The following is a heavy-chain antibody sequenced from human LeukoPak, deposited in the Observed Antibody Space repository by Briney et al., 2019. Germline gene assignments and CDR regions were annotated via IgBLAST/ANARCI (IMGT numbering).Heavy chain of an antibody. J-gene: IGHJ5*02. CDR2: ISGSGGST. V-gene: IGHV3-23*01. CDR3: AKRSVVTLAPDEFAP. CDR1: GFTFSSSA. D-gene: IGHD4-23*01. Sequence: PGGSLRLSCAASGFTFSSSAISWVRQAPGKGLEWVSSISGSGGSTYYADSVKGRFTISRDNSKNTLFLQMNSLRAEDTAVYYCAKRSVVTLAPDEFAPWGQGTLVIVSS.